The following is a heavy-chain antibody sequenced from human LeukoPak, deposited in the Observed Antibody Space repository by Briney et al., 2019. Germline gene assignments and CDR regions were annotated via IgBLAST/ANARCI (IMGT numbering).Heavy chain of an antibody. V-gene: IGHV3-30*01. CDR1: GFTFSSYA. D-gene: IGHD2-21*02. Sequence: PGRSLGLSCAASGFTFSSYAMHWVRQAPGKGLEWVAVISYDGSNKYYADSVKGRFTISRDNSKNTLYLQMNSLRAEDTAVYYCARDLSYCGGDCYEGAFDYWGQGTLVTVSS. J-gene: IGHJ4*02. CDR2: ISYDGSNK. CDR3: ARDLSYCGGDCYEGAFDY.